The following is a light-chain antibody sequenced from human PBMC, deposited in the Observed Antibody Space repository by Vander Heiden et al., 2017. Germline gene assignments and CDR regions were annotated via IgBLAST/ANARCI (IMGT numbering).Light chain of an antibody. V-gene: IGKV1-5*03. CDR1: QSIGFW. CDR3: QKYNSYPWT. J-gene: IGKJ1*01. CDR2: KAS. Sequence: DFQMMQFPSTLSASVGDRVTITCRASQSIGFWLAWYQQKQGKAPNLLFYKASSLQSEVPSRFSGKGSGTEFTLTISSLQPDDFATYYCQKYNSYPWTFGQGTKLEIK.